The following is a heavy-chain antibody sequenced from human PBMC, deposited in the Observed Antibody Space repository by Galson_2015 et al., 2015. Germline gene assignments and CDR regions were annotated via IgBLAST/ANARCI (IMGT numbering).Heavy chain of an antibody. D-gene: IGHD3-3*01. CDR3: ARVGYWSGYSPHFDY. CDR2: IKQDGSEK. V-gene: IGHV3-7*01. CDR1: GFTFSSYW. J-gene: IGHJ4*02. Sequence: SLRLSCAASGFTFSSYWMSWVRQAPGKGLEWVANIKQDGSEKYYVDSVKGRFTISRDNAKNSLYLQMNSLRAEDTAVYYCARVGYWSGYSPHFDYSGQGTLVTVSS.